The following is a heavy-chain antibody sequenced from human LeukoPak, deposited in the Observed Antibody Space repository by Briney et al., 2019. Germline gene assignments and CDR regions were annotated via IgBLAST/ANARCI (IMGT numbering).Heavy chain of an antibody. V-gene: IGHV3-21*01. Sequence: NPGGSLRLSCAASGFTFSSYSMNWVRQAPGRRLEWVSSISSSSSYIYYADSVKGRFTISRDNAKNSLYLQMNSLRAEDTAVYYCARGGGNYYDSSGQDFDYWGQGTLVTVSS. D-gene: IGHD3-22*01. CDR3: ARGGGNYYDSSGQDFDY. CDR2: ISSSSSYI. J-gene: IGHJ4*02. CDR1: GFTFSSYS.